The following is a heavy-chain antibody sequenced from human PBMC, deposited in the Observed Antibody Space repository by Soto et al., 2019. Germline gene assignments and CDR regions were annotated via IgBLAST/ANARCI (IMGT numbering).Heavy chain of an antibody. D-gene: IGHD3-3*01. J-gene: IGHJ6*02. CDR3: ARGRGYDFWSGYSLYYYGMDV. V-gene: IGHV4-34*01. CDR1: GVSFSGYY. CDR2: INHSGST. Sequence: PSETLSLTCAVYGVSFSGYYWSWIRQPPGKGLEWIGEINHSGSTNYNPSLKSRVTISVDTSKNQFSLKLSSVTAADTAVYYCARGRGYDFWSGYSLYYYGMDVWGQGTTVT.